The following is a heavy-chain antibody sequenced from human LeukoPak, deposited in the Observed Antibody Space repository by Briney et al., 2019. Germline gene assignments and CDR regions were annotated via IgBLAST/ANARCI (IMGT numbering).Heavy chain of an antibody. Sequence: PGGTLRLSCAASGFTFSNYAMHWVRQAPGKGLEWLAVISYDERYKFYADSVKGRFTISRDNSKNTLYLQMNSLRAEDTAVYYCARTKFHYYDSSGVFDYWGQGTLVTVSS. CDR2: ISYDERYK. V-gene: IGHV3-30*04. J-gene: IGHJ4*02. CDR1: GFTFSNYA. CDR3: ARTKFHYYDSSGVFDY. D-gene: IGHD3-22*01.